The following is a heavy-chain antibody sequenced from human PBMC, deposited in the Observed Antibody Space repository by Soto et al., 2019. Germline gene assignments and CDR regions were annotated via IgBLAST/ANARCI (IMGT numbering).Heavy chain of an antibody. Sequence: SETLSLTCTVSGGSISSYYWSWFRQPPGRGLEWIGYIYYSGSTSYSPSLKSRVTISVDTSKNQISLMLSSVTAADTAMYYCAGDVRSGSYRFDYWGQGTLVTVSS. V-gene: IGHV4-59*08. CDR2: IYYSGST. D-gene: IGHD1-26*01. J-gene: IGHJ4*02. CDR1: GGSISSYY. CDR3: AGDVRSGSYRFDY.